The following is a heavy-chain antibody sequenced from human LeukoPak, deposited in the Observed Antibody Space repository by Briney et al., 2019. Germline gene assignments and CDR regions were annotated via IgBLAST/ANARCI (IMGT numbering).Heavy chain of an antibody. V-gene: IGHV3-23*01. D-gene: IGHD3-16*01. Sequence: PGGSLRLSCAASGFTFSSYAMSWVRQAPGKGLEWVSGLSGSGASTYYAESVKGRFTISRDNSKDTLYLQMNSLRPEDTAVYYCARGLNVWGSSPLGGGGDAFDIWGQGTMVTVSS. J-gene: IGHJ3*02. CDR2: LSGSGAST. CDR1: GFTFSSYA. CDR3: ARGLNVWGSSPLGGGGDAFDI.